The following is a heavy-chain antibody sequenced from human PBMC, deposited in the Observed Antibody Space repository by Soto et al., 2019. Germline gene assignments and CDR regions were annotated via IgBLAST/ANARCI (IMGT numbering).Heavy chain of an antibody. J-gene: IGHJ6*02. CDR2: ISPYNGNP. CDR3: ARNPSTSWPPLYGMDV. CDR1: DYTFDSYG. Sequence: QGHLVQSGAEVKKPGASVKVSCKASDYTFDSYGINWVRQAPGQGLEWMGWISPYNGNPKYAQKFQGRVTTTTDTSTTTAYMELRSLRSDDTAVYYCARNPSTSWPPLYGMDVWGQGTTVTVSS. V-gene: IGHV1-18*01.